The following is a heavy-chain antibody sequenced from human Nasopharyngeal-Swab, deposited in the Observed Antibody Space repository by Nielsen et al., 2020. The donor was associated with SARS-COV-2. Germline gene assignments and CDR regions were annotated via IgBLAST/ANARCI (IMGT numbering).Heavy chain of an antibody. J-gene: IGHJ6*02. V-gene: IGHV3-11*01. Sequence: WIRQPTGKGLEWVSYISSSGSTIYYADSVKGRFTISRDNAKNSLYLQMNSLRAEDTAVYYCARDGYSSSSSYYYYYGMDVWGQGTTVTVSS. D-gene: IGHD6-6*01. CDR3: ARDGYSSSSSYYYYYGMDV. CDR2: ISSSGSTI.